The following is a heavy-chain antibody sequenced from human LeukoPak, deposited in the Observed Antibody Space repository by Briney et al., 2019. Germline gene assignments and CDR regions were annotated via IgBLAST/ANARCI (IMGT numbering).Heavy chain of an antibody. J-gene: IGHJ4*02. Sequence: ASVKVSCKASGYTFTDYYLHWVRQAPGQGLEWVGWINPNSGVTNYAQKFQGRVPMTSDTSISTVYMELSRLRSDDTAVYYCSREDYWGQGTLVTVSS. CDR2: INPNSGVT. CDR1: GYTFTDYY. CDR3: SREDY. V-gene: IGHV1-2*02.